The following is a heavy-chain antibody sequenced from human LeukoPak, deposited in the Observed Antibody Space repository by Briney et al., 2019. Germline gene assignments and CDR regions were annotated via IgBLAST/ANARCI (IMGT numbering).Heavy chain of an antibody. J-gene: IGHJ4*02. D-gene: IGHD5-18*01. CDR1: GFTFDDYA. Sequence: PGGSLRLSCAASGFTFDDYAMHWVRQAPGKGLEWVSVINGGSGNSYYADSVKGRFTVSRDNSKNTLYLQMNSLRDEDTAVYYCAKGQGYNYGDSIDYWGQGTLVTVSS. V-gene: IGHV3-23*01. CDR3: AKGQGYNYGDSIDY. CDR2: INGGSGNS.